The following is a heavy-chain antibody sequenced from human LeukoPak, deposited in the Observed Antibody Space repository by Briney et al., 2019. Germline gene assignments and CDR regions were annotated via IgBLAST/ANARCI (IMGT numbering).Heavy chain of an antibody. J-gene: IGHJ3*02. CDR1: GFTFSSYW. CDR2: ISYDGSNK. Sequence: GGSLRLSCAASGFTFSSYWMSWVRQAPGKGLEWVAVISYDGSNKYYADSVKGRFAISRDNSKNTLYLQMNSLRTEDTALYYCAKPYYYDSSVGAFDIWGQGTMVTVSS. V-gene: IGHV3-30*18. D-gene: IGHD3-22*01. CDR3: AKPYYYDSSVGAFDI.